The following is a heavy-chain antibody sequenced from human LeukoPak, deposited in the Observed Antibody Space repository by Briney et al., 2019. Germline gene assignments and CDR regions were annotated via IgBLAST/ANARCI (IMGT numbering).Heavy chain of an antibody. CDR3: ARVSSHQLLLQYYFDY. J-gene: IGHJ4*02. CDR1: VYTFTSYY. Sequence: GASVKVSCKASVYTFTSYYMHWVRQAPGQGLEWMGIINPSGGSTSYAQKFQGRVTMTRDTSTSTVYMELSSLRSEDSAVYYCARVSSHQLLLQYYFDYWGQGTLVTVSS. V-gene: IGHV1-46*01. D-gene: IGHD2-2*01. CDR2: INPSGGST.